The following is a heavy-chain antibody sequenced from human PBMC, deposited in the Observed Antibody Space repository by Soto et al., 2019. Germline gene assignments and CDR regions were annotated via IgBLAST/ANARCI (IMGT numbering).Heavy chain of an antibody. Sequence: QVQLQQWGAGLLKPSETLSLTCAVYGGSFSGYYWRWIRQPPGKGLEWIGEINHSGSTNYNPSLKSRVTISVDTSKNQFSLKLSSVTAADTAVYYCARGNPMDIVVVPAAILAFDIWGQWTMVTVSS. CDR3: ARGNPMDIVVVPAAILAFDI. D-gene: IGHD2-2*02. J-gene: IGHJ3*02. V-gene: IGHV4-34*01. CDR1: GGSFSGYY. CDR2: INHSGST.